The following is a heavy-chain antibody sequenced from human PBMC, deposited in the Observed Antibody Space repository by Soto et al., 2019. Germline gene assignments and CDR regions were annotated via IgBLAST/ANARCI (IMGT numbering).Heavy chain of an antibody. V-gene: IGHV1-18*01. CDR2: ISAYNGNT. J-gene: IGHJ4*02. Sequence: QVQLVQSGAEVKKPGASVKVSCKASGYTFTSYGISWVRQAPGQGLEWMGWISAYNGNTNYAQKLQGRXXMXTXXSTSTAYMELRSLRSDDTAVYYCARDEGSGNYYVYWGQGTLVTVSS. D-gene: IGHD3-10*01. CDR3: ARDEGSGNYYVY. CDR1: GYTFTSYG.